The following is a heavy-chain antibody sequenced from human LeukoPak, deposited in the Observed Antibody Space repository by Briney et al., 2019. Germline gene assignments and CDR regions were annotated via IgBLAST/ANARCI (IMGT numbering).Heavy chain of an antibody. D-gene: IGHD3-9*01. V-gene: IGHV3-23*01. CDR3: AKNVREADWYYYYMDV. J-gene: IGHJ6*03. Sequence: GGSLRLSCAASGFPFTSYAMTWVRQAPGKGLEWVSAISGSGVTTYFADSVKGRFTISRDNSKNTLYLQMNSLRAEDTAVYYCAKNVREADWYYYYMDVWGKGTTVTASS. CDR2: ISGSGVTT. CDR1: GFPFTSYA.